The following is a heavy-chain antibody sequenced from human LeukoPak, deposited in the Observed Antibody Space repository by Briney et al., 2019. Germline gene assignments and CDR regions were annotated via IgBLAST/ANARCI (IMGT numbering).Heavy chain of an antibody. CDR1: GFTFSSYA. CDR2: ISSSGSTI. Sequence: PGGSLRLXCAASGFTFSSYAMSWVRQAPGKGLEWVSYISSSGSTIYYADSVKGRFTISRDNAKNSLYLQMNSLRAEDTAVYYCARDLDHDYGDYGSLGYWGQGTLVTVSS. J-gene: IGHJ4*02. CDR3: ARDLDHDYGDYGSLGY. V-gene: IGHV3-48*04. D-gene: IGHD4-17*01.